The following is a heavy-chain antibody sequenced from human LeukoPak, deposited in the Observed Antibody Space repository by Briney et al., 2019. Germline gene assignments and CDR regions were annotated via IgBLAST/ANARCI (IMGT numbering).Heavy chain of an antibody. CDR2: INHSGST. J-gene: IGHJ4*02. Sequence: SETLSLTCTVSGGSISSSSYYWGWIRQPPGKGLEWIGEINHSGSTNYNPSLKSRVTISVDTSKNQFSLKLSSVTAADTAVYYCAQYSSSSDGATFDYWGQGTLVTVSS. CDR1: GGSISSSSYY. D-gene: IGHD6-6*01. CDR3: AQYSSSSDGATFDY. V-gene: IGHV4-39*07.